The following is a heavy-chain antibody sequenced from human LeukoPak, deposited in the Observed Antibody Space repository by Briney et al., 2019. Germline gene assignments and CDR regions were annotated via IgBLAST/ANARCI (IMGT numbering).Heavy chain of an antibody. V-gene: IGHV3-66*02. CDR1: GITVSRNY. Sequence: GGSLRLSCAASGITVSRNYMSWVRQAPGKGLEWVSIIYSGGDTYYADSVKGRFTISRDNSKNTLYLQMNSLRAEDTAVYYCARDAQQWLVSVLYYFDYWGQGTLVTVSS. CDR3: ARDAQQWLVSVLYYFDY. D-gene: IGHD6-19*01. CDR2: IYSGGDT. J-gene: IGHJ4*02.